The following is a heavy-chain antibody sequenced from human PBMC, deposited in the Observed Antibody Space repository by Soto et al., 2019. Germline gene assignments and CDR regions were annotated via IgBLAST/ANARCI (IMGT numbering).Heavy chain of an antibody. J-gene: IGHJ6*02. CDR1: GFTFSSYG. CDR3: ARDLLLSSHSYYYYYGMDV. V-gene: IGHV3-33*01. D-gene: IGHD3-10*01. Sequence: GGSLKIGCAASGFTFSSYGMHWVRQAPGKGLEWVVVIWYDGSNKYYADSVKGRFTISRDNSKNTLYLQMNSLRAEDTAVYYCARDLLLSSHSYYYYYGMDVWGQGTTVTVSS. CDR2: IWYDGSNK.